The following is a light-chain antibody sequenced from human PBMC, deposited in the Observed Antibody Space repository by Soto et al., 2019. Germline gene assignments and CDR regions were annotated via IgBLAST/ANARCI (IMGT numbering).Light chain of an antibody. J-gene: IGKJ1*01. Sequence: DIQMTQSPSTLSASVEDRVTITCRASQSISVWLAWYQQKAGKAPNLLIYKASRLESGVPSRFSGSGSETEFTLTISGLQPGDSATYYCQQYNSYSPTFGQGTKV. CDR3: QQYNSYSPT. CDR2: KAS. V-gene: IGKV1-5*03. CDR1: QSISVW.